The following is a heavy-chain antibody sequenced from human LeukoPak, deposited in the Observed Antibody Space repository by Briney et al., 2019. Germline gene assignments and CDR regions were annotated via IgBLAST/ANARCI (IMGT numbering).Heavy chain of an antibody. D-gene: IGHD3-22*01. Sequence: GGSLRLSCAASGFTFSNAWMSWVRQAPGKGLEWVGRITSKTDGGATHYAAPVKGRFTISRDDSKNTLYLQLNSLQTEDTAVYYCTTEAYYYDSGAIKYFDYWGQGTLVTVSS. CDR1: GFTFSNAW. J-gene: IGHJ4*02. V-gene: IGHV3-15*01. CDR3: TTEAYYYDSGAIKYFDY. CDR2: ITSKTDGGAT.